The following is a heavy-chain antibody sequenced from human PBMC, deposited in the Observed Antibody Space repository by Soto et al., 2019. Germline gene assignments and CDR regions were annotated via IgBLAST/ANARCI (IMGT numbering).Heavy chain of an antibody. CDR1: GGSISNYY. CDR2: IYHSGTT. J-gene: IGHJ5*02. V-gene: IGHV4-59*01. D-gene: IGHD5-18*01. Sequence: SETLSLTCTVSGGSISNYYWSWIRQSPGKGLEWIANIYHSGTTNYNLSLKGRVSISIDSSKNQVSLRLKSVTAADTAVYYCARGGYRTLAWFDPWGQGTLVTVSS. CDR3: ARGGYRTLAWFDP.